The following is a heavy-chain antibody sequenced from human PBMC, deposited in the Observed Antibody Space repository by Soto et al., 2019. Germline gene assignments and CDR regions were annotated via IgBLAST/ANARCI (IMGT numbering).Heavy chain of an antibody. D-gene: IGHD5-12*01. V-gene: IGHV3-23*01. CDR2: INVDDST. CDR3: ARTRLHLDPGPFDY. Sequence: GGSLRLSCAASGFTFSSYAMSWVRQAPGKGLEWVSSINVDDSTYYANSVKGRFTISRDNSKNQVVLTMTNMDPVDTATYYYARTRLHLDPGPFDYWGQGTLVTVSS. CDR1: GFTFSSYA. J-gene: IGHJ4*02.